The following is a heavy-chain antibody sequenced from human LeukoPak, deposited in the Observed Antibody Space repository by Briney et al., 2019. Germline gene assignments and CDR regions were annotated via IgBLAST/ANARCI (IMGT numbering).Heavy chain of an antibody. Sequence: GGSLRLSCAASGFTFSSYAMSWVRQAPGKDLEWVSAISGSGGDTYYADSVQGRFTISRDNSKNTVYLQMNSLRGEDTAFYYCARDAGGSPSGGYYFDYWGQGTLVTVSS. V-gene: IGHV3-23*01. D-gene: IGHD1-26*01. CDR1: GFTFSSYA. CDR3: ARDAGGSPSGGYYFDY. J-gene: IGHJ4*02. CDR2: ISGSGGDT.